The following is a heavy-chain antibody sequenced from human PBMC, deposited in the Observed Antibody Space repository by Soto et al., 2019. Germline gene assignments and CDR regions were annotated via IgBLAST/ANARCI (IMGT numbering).Heavy chain of an antibody. J-gene: IGHJ4*02. CDR2: VSHDGRNT. Sequence: VQLVESGGGVVQPGRSLRLSCAASGFTFSDYAMHWVRQAPGKGLEWVAVVSHDGRNTHYADSVKGRFTISRDSSKNTATMEMTSQRAEETAVYYGAKGGRQWLVTSDFNYWGQGALVTVSS. CDR3: AKGGRQWLVTSDFNY. V-gene: IGHV3-30*18. D-gene: IGHD6-19*01. CDR1: GFTFSDYA.